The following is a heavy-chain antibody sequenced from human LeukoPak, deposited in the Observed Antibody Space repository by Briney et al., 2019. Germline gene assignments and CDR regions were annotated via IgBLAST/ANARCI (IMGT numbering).Heavy chain of an antibody. CDR2: IGGGGGHT. CDR1: GLTFSRYA. Sequence: PGGSLRLSCAASGLTFSRYAMSWVRQAPGKGLEWVSIIGGGGGHTYYTDSVKGRFTISRDNSKNTLYLQMNSLRAEDTAVYYCARDHFCSSTSCHLTDAFDIWGQGTMVTVSS. J-gene: IGHJ3*02. D-gene: IGHD2-2*01. V-gene: IGHV3-23*01. CDR3: ARDHFCSSTSCHLTDAFDI.